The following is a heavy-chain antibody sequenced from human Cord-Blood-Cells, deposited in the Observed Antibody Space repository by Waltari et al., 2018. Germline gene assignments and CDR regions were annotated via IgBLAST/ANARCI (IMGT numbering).Heavy chain of an antibody. CDR2: INHSGST. D-gene: IGHD2-15*01. CDR3: ARGVVVGGAFDI. CDR1: GGSFSGYY. Sequence: QVQLQQWGAGLLKPSENLSLTCAVYGGSFSGYYWSWFRQPPGKGLEWIGEINHSGSTNYNPSLKSRVSISVDTSKNQFSLKLSSVTAADTAVYYCARGVVVGGAFDIWGQGTMVTVSS. J-gene: IGHJ3*02. V-gene: IGHV4-34*01.